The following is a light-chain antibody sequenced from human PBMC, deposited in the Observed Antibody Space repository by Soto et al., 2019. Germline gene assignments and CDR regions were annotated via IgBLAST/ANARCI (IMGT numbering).Light chain of an antibody. J-gene: IGKJ1*01. Sequence: DIVMTQSPSTLSVSPGDRATLSCRASQSVSSNLAWYQQKPGQAPRLLIYGASTRDTGIPARFSGSGSGTEFTLPISSLQSEDFAVYYCQQYNNWPRWTFGQGTKVEIK. CDR3: QQYNNWPRWT. V-gene: IGKV3-15*01. CDR1: QSVSSN. CDR2: GAS.